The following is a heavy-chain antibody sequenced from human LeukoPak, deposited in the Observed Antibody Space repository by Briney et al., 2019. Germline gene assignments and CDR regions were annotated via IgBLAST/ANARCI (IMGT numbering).Heavy chain of an antibody. V-gene: IGHV1-69*01. CDR2: IIPIFGTA. CDR1: GGTFSSYA. D-gene: IGHD3-10*01. J-gene: IGHJ5*02. Sequence: GVSVKVSCKASGGTFSSYAISWVRQAPGQGLEWMGGIIPIFGTANYAQKFQGRVTITADESTSTAYMELSSLRSEDTAVYYCARDRRFGELYDPWGQGTLVTVSS. CDR3: ARDRRFGELYDP.